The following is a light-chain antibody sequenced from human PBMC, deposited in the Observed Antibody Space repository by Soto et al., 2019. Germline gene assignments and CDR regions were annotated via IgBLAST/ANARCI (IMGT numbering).Light chain of an antibody. CDR1: SSNVGAGNS. J-gene: IGLJ6*01. Sequence: QSALTQPPSVSGAPGQWITISCTGTSSNVGAGNSVPWYQQLPGKAPKLIIYDNSKRPSGVPDRFSGSKSGNTASLTISGLQAEDEADYYCRSYTSIPGVVFGSGTKLTVL. CDR3: RSYTSIPGVV. CDR2: DNS. V-gene: IGLV2-14*01.